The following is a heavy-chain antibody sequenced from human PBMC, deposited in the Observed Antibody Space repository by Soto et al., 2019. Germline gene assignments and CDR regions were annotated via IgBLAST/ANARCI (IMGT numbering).Heavy chain of an antibody. D-gene: IGHD2-2*01. CDR2: IRSKAYGGTT. V-gene: IGHV3-49*03. CDR3: TRDALGYCSSTSCPYYYYYYMDV. CDR1: GFTFGDYA. Sequence: EVQLVESGGGLVQPGRSLRLSCTASGFTFGDYAMSWFRQAPGKGLEWVGFIRSKAYGGTTEYAASVKGRFTISRDDSKSIAYLQMNSLKTEDTAVYYCTRDALGYCSSTSCPYYYYYYMDVWGKGTTVTVSS. J-gene: IGHJ6*03.